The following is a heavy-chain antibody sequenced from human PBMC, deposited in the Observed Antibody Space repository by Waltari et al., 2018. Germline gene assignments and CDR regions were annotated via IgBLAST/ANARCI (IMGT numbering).Heavy chain of an antibody. CDR1: GFTFSSYS. J-gene: IGHJ4*02. D-gene: IGHD4-17*01. CDR2: IRGPSHYI. Sequence: EVQVVESGGGLVKPGGSLRLSCTASGFTFSSYSMYWVRQAPGKGVEWVSSIRGPSHYIYYSDSVRGRFTISRDNPKNSLYLQMNSLRAEDTAVYYCARGSATTVTTRGPTDYWGQGTLVTVSS. CDR3: ARGSATTVTTRGPTDY. V-gene: IGHV3-21*01.